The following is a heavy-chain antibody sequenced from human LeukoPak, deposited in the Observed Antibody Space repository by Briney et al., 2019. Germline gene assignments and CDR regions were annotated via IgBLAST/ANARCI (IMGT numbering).Heavy chain of an antibody. CDR2: SDSGCNI. Sequence: GGSLRLSCAASGLTVSNNYMTWVRQAPGKGLEWVSVSDSGCNIYSADSVKGRFTSSRDDSKTTLYLQMNSLRLEDTAVYYCAGGTTVTTAFDYWGQGILVTVSS. J-gene: IGHJ4*02. CDR1: GLTVSNNY. D-gene: IGHD4-11*01. CDR3: AGGTTVTTAFDY. V-gene: IGHV3-53*01.